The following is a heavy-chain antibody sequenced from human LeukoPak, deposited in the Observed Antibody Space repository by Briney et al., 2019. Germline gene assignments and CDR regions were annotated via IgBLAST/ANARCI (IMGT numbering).Heavy chain of an antibody. CDR1: GGTFNSYA. J-gene: IGHJ4*02. Sequence: ASVKVSCKASGGTFNSYAISWVRQAPGQGLEWMGGIIPIFGTANYAQKFQGRVTITADESTSTAYMELSSLRSEDTAVYYCARTTFKSKNYGSGSYYFDYWGQGTLVTVSS. D-gene: IGHD3-10*01. CDR3: ARTTFKSKNYGSGSYYFDY. CDR2: IIPIFGTA. V-gene: IGHV1-69*13.